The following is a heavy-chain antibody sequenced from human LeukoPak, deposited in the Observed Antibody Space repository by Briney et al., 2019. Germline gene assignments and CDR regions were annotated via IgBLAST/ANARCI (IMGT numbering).Heavy chain of an antibody. CDR1: GGTFSSYA. Sequence: ASVKVSCKASGGTFSSYAISWVRQAPGQGLEWMGGIIPIFGTANYAQKFQGRVTITADESTSTAYMELSSLRSEDTAVYYCAISYCSSTSCYYYYGMDVWGQGTTVTVSS. CDR3: AISYCSSTSCYYYYGMDV. D-gene: IGHD2-2*01. CDR2: IIPIFGTA. J-gene: IGHJ6*02. V-gene: IGHV1-69*13.